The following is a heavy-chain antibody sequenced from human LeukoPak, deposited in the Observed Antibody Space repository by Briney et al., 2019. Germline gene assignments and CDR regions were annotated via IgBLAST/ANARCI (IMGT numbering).Heavy chain of an antibody. Sequence: ASVKVSCKTSGYTFTSYGMHWVRQAPGQSLEWMGWINGGNGNTKYSEKFQGRVTITADESTSTAYMELSSLRSEDTAVYYCARGRSSSWYDYWGQGTLVTVSS. CDR2: INGGNGNT. V-gene: IGHV1-3*01. CDR1: GYTFTSYG. J-gene: IGHJ4*02. D-gene: IGHD6-13*01. CDR3: ARGRSSSWYDY.